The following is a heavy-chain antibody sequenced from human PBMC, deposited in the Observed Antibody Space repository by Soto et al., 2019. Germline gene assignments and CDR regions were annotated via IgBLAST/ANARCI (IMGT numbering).Heavy chain of an antibody. D-gene: IGHD6-13*01. Sequence: SETLSLTCAVSGGSMSSGGYSWSWIRQPPGKGLEWIGYIYHSGSTNYNPSLKSRVTISVDTSKNQFSLKLSSVTAADTAVYYCARARTLRLAAAGPYESWGQGTLVTVSS. V-gene: IGHV4-30-2*01. CDR3: ARARTLRLAAAGPYES. CDR1: GGSMSSGGYS. CDR2: IYHSGST. J-gene: IGHJ5*02.